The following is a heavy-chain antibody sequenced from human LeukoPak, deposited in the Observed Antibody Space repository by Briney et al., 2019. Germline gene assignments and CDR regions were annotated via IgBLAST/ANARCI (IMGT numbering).Heavy chain of an antibody. D-gene: IGHD5-24*01. CDR3: ARRDGYNSNLDY. V-gene: IGHV3-48*03. J-gene: IGHJ4*02. CDR2: ISSSGSTI. Sequence: GGSLRLSCAASGFTFSSYEMNWVRQAPGKGLEWVSYISSSGSTIYYADSVKGRFTISRDNAKNSLYLQMNSLRAEDTAVYYCARRDGYNSNLDYWGQGTPVTVSS. CDR1: GFTFSSYE.